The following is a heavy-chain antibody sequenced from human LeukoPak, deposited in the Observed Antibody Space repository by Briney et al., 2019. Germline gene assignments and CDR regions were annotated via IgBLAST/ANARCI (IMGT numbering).Heavy chain of an antibody. Sequence: SQTLSLTCGVSGASFSSIGYSWGWLRQPPGRGLEGIGYIYQSGSASYNPSLQSRATISIDKSKNQFSLNLNSVTAADTALYYCARLRTGRVRGVIMYYYYMDVWGKGTTVTVSS. CDR2: IYQSGSA. CDR3: ARLRTGRVRGVIMYYYYMDV. J-gene: IGHJ6*03. V-gene: IGHV4-30-2*01. CDR1: GASFSSIGYS. D-gene: IGHD3-10*01.